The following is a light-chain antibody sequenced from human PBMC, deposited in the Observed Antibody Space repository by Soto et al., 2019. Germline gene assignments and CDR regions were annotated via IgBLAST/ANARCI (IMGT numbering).Light chain of an antibody. CDR2: GAF. J-gene: IGKJ4*01. Sequence: EIVMTQSPATLSVSPGETATLSCRASQSVSYNLAWYQQKPGQGPRLLIYGAFTRATGIPARFSGSGSGTEFTLTISSLQSEDFAVYYCQQYTNWPPLTFGGGTKVEIK. CDR1: QSVSYN. V-gene: IGKV3-15*01. CDR3: QQYTNWPPLT.